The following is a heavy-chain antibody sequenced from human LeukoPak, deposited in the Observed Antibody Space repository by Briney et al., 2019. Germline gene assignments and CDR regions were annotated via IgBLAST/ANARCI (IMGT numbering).Heavy chain of an antibody. CDR1: GFTFSSYS. CDR3: ARGTLGYCSGGSCNWFDP. Sequence: PGGSLRLSCAASGFTFSSYSMNWVRQPPGKGLEWIGEINHSGSTNYNPSLKSRVTISVDTSKNQFSLKLSSVTAADTAVYYCARGTLGYCSGGSCNWFDPWGQGTLVTVSS. CDR2: INHSGST. V-gene: IGHV4-34*01. J-gene: IGHJ5*02. D-gene: IGHD2-15*01.